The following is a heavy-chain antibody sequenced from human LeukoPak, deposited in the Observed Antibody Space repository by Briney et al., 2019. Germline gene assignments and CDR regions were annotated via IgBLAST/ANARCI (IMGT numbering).Heavy chain of an antibody. D-gene: IGHD6-13*01. J-gene: IGHJ4*02. CDR2: IKQDGSEK. V-gene: IGHV3-7*01. CDR3: AREIIAAAGTIDY. Sequence: GGSLRLSCAASGFTFSSYWMSWVRQAPGKGLEWVANIKQDGSEKYYVDSVKGRSTISRDNAKNSLYLQMNSLRAEDTAVYYCAREIIAAAGTIDYWGQGTLVTVSS. CDR1: GFTFSSYW.